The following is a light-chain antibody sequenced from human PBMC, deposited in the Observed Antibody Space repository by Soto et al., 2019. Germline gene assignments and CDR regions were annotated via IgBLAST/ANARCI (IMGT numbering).Light chain of an antibody. J-gene: IGKJ2*01. V-gene: IGKV3-11*01. CDR3: QQRSNWPPYT. Sequence: VLTQSPATLSLSPGERATLSCRASQAISSYLTWYQQKPGQAPRLLIYDTSNRATGTPVRFSGSGSGTDFTRTISRLEPEEFAVYYCQQRSNWPPYTFGRGTKVESK. CDR1: QAISSY. CDR2: DTS.